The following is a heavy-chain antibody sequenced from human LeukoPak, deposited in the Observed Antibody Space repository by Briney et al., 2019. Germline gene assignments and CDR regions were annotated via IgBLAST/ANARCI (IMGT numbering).Heavy chain of an antibody. CDR2: MNPNSGNT. V-gene: IGHV1-8*01. J-gene: IGHJ6*03. D-gene: IGHD6-6*01. CDR3: ARCPSIAALDYYYYYMDV. CDR1: GYTFTSYD. Sequence: ASVKVSCKASGYTFTSYDINWVRQATGQGLEWMGWMNPNSGNTGYAQKFQGRVTMTRNTSISTAYMELSSLRSEDTAVYYCARCPSIAALDYYYYYMDVWGKGTTVTVSS.